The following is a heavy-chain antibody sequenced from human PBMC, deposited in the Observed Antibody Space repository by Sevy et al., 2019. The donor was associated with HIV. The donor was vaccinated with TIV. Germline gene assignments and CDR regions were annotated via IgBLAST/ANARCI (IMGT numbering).Heavy chain of an antibody. J-gene: IGHJ6*02. CDR2: ISHSGDST. D-gene: IGHD2-2*02. V-gene: IGHV3-23*01. CDR3: AKGTLVVPTVIYYYYGMAV. CDR1: GFTFSSYA. Sequence: GGSLRLSCAASGFTFSSYAMSWVRQAPGKGLEWVSAISHSGDSTYYADPVKGRFTISRDNSKNTLYLEMNSLRAEDTAVYYCAKGTLVVPTVIYYYYGMAVWGQGTTVTVSS.